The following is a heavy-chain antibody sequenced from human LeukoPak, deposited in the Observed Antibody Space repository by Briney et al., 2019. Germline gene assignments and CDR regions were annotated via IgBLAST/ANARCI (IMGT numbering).Heavy chain of an antibody. D-gene: IGHD1-26*01. V-gene: IGHV1-2*02. Sequence: ASVTVSFKASGYTFTGYYMRWVRQAPGQGLEWMGWINPNSGGTNYAQKFQGRVTMTRDTSISTAYMELSRLRSGDTAVYYCARDRLKRGSYVSDYWGQGTLVTVSS. CDR1: GYTFTGYY. J-gene: IGHJ4*02. CDR3: ARDRLKRGSYVSDY. CDR2: INPNSGGT.